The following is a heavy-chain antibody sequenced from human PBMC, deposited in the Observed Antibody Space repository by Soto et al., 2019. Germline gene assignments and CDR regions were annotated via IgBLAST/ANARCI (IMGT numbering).Heavy chain of an antibody. CDR3: ARRRDGYNYLDY. Sequence: SETLSLTCTVSGDSISSGNHYWSWIRQPPGKGLEWIGYIFYSGTAYYNPSLKSRLTISVDTSKNQFSLKLSSVTAADTAVYYCARRRDGYNYLDYWGQGTLVTVSS. D-gene: IGHD5-12*01. J-gene: IGHJ4*02. CDR2: IFYSGTA. V-gene: IGHV4-30-4*01. CDR1: GDSISSGNHY.